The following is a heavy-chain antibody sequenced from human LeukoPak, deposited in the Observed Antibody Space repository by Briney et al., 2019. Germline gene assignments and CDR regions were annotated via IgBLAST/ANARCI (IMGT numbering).Heavy chain of an antibody. J-gene: IGHJ4*02. CDR3: VTSVTVTFTPPAY. V-gene: IGHV4-39*07. Sequence: SETLSLTCNVSGGSISTSSYYWGWIRRSPVKGLEWIGNLDFSGRTNYNPSLKSRVTLSTGTSQTQFSLRLTSVTAADTAVYYCVTSVTVTFTPPAYWGRGALVTVSS. CDR1: GGSISTSSYY. CDR2: LDFSGRT. D-gene: IGHD3-16*02.